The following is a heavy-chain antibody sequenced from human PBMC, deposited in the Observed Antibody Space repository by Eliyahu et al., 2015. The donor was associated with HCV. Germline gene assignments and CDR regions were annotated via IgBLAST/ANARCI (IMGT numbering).Heavy chain of an antibody. D-gene: IGHD3-22*01. V-gene: IGHV3-7*01. CDR1: GFTFRSYW. Sequence: EVQLVESGGALVQPGGSLTLSCTASGFTFRSYWMSWVPPGPGKGLGGVANIKQDGSEKYFVDSVRGRFTLSRDNAKNSLYLQMNSLRAEDTAVYYCARVPHSSGYYFGMWGQGTMVTVSS. CDR3: ARVPHSSGYYFGM. CDR2: IKQDGSEK. J-gene: IGHJ3*02.